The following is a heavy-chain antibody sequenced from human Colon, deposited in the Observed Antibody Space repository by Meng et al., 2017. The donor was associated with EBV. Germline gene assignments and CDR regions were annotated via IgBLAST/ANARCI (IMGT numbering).Heavy chain of an antibody. CDR2: IDHRGNT. Sequence: VPPPPWVTGLLKPSETSARTCAVDGRSFRDYCWTWIRQPPGKGLEWIGDIDHRGNTKYNPYLKSRVTISLATSKEQFSLKVSSVTATDSAFYYCARRGHSWNFSPWSQGALVTVSS. CDR3: ARRGHSWNFSP. D-gene: IGHD3-10*01. V-gene: IGHV4-34*01. J-gene: IGHJ5*02. CDR1: GRSFRDYC.